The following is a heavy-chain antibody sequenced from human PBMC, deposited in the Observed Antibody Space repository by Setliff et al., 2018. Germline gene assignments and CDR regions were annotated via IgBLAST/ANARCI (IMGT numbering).Heavy chain of an antibody. Sequence: ASVKVSCKASGYTFTGYDINWVRQATGQGLEWMGWMNPNSGNTGYAQKFQGRVTMTRNTPISTAYMDLSSLRFEDTAVYYCARAQSWSGGPYYFDNWGQGTPVTVSS. CDR3: ARAQSWSGGPYYFDN. CDR1: GYTFTGYD. CDR2: MNPNSGNT. V-gene: IGHV1-8*02. J-gene: IGHJ4*02. D-gene: IGHD3-3*01.